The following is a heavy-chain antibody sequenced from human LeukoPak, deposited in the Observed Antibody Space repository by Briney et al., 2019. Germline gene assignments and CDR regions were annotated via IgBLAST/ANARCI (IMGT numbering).Heavy chain of an antibody. CDR1: GYTFSGYY. CDR2: ISPNSGGT. J-gene: IGHJ4*02. CDR3: ARDGYYGSGSYYRRYFDY. Sequence: GASVKVSCKASGYTFSGYYMHWVRQAPGQGLEWMGWISPNSGGTHYAQKFQGRVTMTRDTSISTAYMELSRLRSDDTAVYYCARDGYYGSGSYYRRYFDYWGQGTLVTVSS. D-gene: IGHD3-10*01. V-gene: IGHV1-2*02.